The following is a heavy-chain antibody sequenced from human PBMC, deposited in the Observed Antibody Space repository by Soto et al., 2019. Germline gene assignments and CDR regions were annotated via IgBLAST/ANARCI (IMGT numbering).Heavy chain of an antibody. V-gene: IGHV1-69*06. Sequence: SVKVSCKASGGTFSSYAISWVRQAPGQGLEWMGGIIPIFGTANYAQKFQGRVTITADKSTSTAYMELSSLRSEDTAVYYCASGAVVVPAAMGGDYYYGMDVWGQGTTVTVS. D-gene: IGHD2-2*01. J-gene: IGHJ6*02. CDR3: ASGAVVVPAAMGGDYYYGMDV. CDR1: GGTFSSYA. CDR2: IIPIFGTA.